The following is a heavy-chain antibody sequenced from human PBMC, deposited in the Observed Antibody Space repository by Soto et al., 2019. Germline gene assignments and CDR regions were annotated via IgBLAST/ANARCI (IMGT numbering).Heavy chain of an antibody. D-gene: IGHD3-3*01. V-gene: IGHV3-23*01. CDR2: ISGSGGST. CDR3: AKKSPLYDFWSGGWFDP. J-gene: IGHJ5*02. CDR1: GFTFSSYA. Sequence: GGSLRLSCAASGFTFSSYAMSWVRQAPGKGLEWVSAISGSGGSTYYADSVKGRFTISRDNSKNTLYLQMNSLRAEDTAVYYCAKKSPLYDFWSGGWFDPWGQGTLVTVSS.